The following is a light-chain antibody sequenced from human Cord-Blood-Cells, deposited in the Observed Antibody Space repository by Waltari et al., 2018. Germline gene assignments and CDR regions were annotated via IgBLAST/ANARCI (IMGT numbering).Light chain of an antibody. CDR1: QGISSY. J-gene: IGKJ3*01. CDR3: QQLNSYPREFT. CDR2: AAS. Sequence: DIQLNQSPSFLSASVGDRVTIPCRASQGISSYLAWYQQKPGKAPKLLIYAASTLQSGVPSRFSGSGSGTEFTLTISSLQPEDFATYYCQQLNSYPREFTFGPGTKVDIK. V-gene: IGKV1-9*01.